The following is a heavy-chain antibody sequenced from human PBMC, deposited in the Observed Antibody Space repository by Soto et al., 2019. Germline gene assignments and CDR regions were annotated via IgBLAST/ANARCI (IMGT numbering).Heavy chain of an antibody. J-gene: IGHJ4*02. V-gene: IGHV3-23*01. D-gene: IGHD5-18*01. CDR2: LSGSGGST. CDR1: GFTFSSYA. CDR3: AKEGGARGYSYGTRFDC. Sequence: GGSLRLSCAASGFTFSSYAMSWVRQAPGKGLEWVSALSGSGGSTYYADSVKGRFTISRDNSKNTLYLQMNSLRAEDTAVYYCAKEGGARGYSYGTRFDCWGQGTLVTVSS.